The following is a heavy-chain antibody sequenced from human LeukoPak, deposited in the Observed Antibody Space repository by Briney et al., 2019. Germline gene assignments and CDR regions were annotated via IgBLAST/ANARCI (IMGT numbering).Heavy chain of an antibody. CDR2: IYASGST. CDR3: ARDSTVFGVVNLGGLNWFDH. J-gene: IGHJ5*02. Sequence: PGGSLRLSCAASGFTFSDYYMSWIRQPAGKGLEWIGRIYASGSTNYNPSLKGRVTMSVDTSKNQFSLKLSSVTAADTAVYYCARDSTVFGVVNLGGLNWFDHWGQGTLVTVSS. CDR1: GFTFSDYY. V-gene: IGHV4-4*07. D-gene: IGHD3-3*01.